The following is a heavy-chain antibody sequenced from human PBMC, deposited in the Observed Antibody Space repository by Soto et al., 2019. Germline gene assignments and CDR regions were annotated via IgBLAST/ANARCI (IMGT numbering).Heavy chain of an antibody. V-gene: IGHV3-21*01. Sequence: EVQLVESGGGLVKPGGSLRLSCAASGFTFSSYSMNWVRQAPGKGLEWVSSISSSSSYIYYADSVKGRFTISRDNAKNSLYLQMNSLRAEDTAVYYCARGQGDDSRGDGFDYWGQGTLVTVSS. D-gene: IGHD3-22*01. CDR1: GFTFSSYS. CDR2: ISSSSSYI. CDR3: ARGQGDDSRGDGFDY. J-gene: IGHJ4*02.